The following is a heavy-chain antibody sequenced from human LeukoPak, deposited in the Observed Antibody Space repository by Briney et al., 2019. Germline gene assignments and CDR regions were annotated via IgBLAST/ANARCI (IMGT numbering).Heavy chain of an antibody. D-gene: IGHD2-2*01. Sequence: ASVKVSCKASGYTFTSYGISWVRQAPGQGLEWMGWISAYNGNTNYAQKLQGRVTMTTDTSTSTAYMELRSLRSDDTAVYYCARDGGHNAVPADYYYGMDVWGQGTTVTVSS. V-gene: IGHV1-18*01. CDR2: ISAYNGNT. CDR3: ARDGGHNAVPADYYYGMDV. CDR1: GYTFTSYG. J-gene: IGHJ6*02.